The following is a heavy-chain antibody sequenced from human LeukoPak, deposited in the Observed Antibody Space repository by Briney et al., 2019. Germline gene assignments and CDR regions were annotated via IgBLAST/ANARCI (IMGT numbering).Heavy chain of an antibody. D-gene: IGHD3-22*01. CDR3: ARGDSSGYYALHDY. CDR2: IIPILGIA. Sequence: SVKVSCKASGGTFSSYAISWVRQAPGQGLEWMGRIIPILGIANYAQKFQGRVTITADKSTSTAHMELSSLRSEDTAVYYCARGDSSGYYALHDYWGQGTLVTVSS. V-gene: IGHV1-69*04. J-gene: IGHJ4*02. CDR1: GGTFSSYA.